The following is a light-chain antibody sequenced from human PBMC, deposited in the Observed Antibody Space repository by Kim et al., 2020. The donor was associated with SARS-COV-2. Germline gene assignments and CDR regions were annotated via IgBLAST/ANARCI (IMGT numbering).Light chain of an antibody. CDR3: ASWDDSLSAWV. CDR1: GSNRGSNH. Sequence: GQRVSSSCSGSGSNRGSNHVYGYQQFPGTAPKLLIYRTHQRPSGGPDRCSASKSGTSASLAISALRSEDEADYHCASWDDSLSAWVFGGGTQLTVL. V-gene: IGLV1-47*01. CDR2: RTH. J-gene: IGLJ3*02.